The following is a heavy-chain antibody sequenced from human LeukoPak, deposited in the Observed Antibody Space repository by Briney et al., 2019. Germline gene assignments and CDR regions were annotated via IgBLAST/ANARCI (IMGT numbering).Heavy chain of an antibody. Sequence: SETLSLTCAVYGGSFSGYYWSWIRPPPGKGREGFGEINHSGSTNYNPSRKSRVTISVDTSKNQLSLKLSSVTAADTAVYYCARAPGYCSSTSCYTPGYYYYGMDVWGQGTTVTVSS. D-gene: IGHD2-2*02. J-gene: IGHJ6*02. CDR3: ARAPGYCSSTSCYTPGYYYYGMDV. CDR1: GGSFSGYY. V-gene: IGHV4-34*01. CDR2: INHSGST.